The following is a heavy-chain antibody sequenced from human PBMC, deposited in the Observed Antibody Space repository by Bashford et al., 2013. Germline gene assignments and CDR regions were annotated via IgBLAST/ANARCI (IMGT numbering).Heavy chain of an antibody. CDR3: ARHFPKGSYYYGMDV. Sequence: GESLKISCKGSGYSFTNYWIGWVRQMPGKGLEWMGIIYPGDSDTRYSPSFQGQVTISADKSISTAYLQWSSLKASDTAMYYCARHFPKGSYYYGMDVWGQGTTVTVSS. D-gene: IGHD3-10*01. CDR2: IYPGDSDT. J-gene: IGHJ6*02. CDR1: GYSFTNYW. V-gene: IGHV5-51*01.